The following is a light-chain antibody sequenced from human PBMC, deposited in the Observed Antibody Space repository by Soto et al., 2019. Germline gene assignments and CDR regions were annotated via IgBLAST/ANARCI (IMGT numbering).Light chain of an antibody. J-gene: IGKJ4*01. V-gene: IGKV3-11*01. Sequence: EIVLTQSPATLSLSPGERATLSCRASQSVSSYLAWYQQKPGQAPRLLVHDASNRAPGIPARFSGSGSGTDFTLPISSLEPEDFAVYYCQQRSNWPLAFGGGTKVEIK. CDR1: QSVSSY. CDR2: DAS. CDR3: QQRSNWPLA.